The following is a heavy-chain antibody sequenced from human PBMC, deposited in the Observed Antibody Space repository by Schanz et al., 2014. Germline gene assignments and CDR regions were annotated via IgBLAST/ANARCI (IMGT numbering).Heavy chain of an antibody. D-gene: IGHD2-21*02. CDR3: AKDLEPQCGGDCPLT. J-gene: IGHJ4*02. Sequence: VQLVESGGGVVRPGGSLRLSCAASGFNFANHAIHWVRQGQGNGLQWVAVISSDGSKKLYADSVKARFTISRDNSKNSVSLQMDSLRPEDTAVYFCAKDLEPQCGGDCPLTWGQGTLVTVSS. CDR1: GFNFANHA. V-gene: IGHV3-30*18. CDR2: ISSDGSKK.